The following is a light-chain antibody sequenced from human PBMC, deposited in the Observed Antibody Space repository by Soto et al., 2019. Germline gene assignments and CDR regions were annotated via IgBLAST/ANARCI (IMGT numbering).Light chain of an antibody. J-gene: IGLJ3*02. Sequence: QSALTQPASVSGSPGQSIAISCTGTSSDVGGYNYVSWYQQHPGKTPNLMIYDVSNRPSGVSNRFSGSKSGNTASLTISGLQAEDEADYYCSSYTSSSTWVFAEGPSSPS. CDR3: SSYTSSSTWV. V-gene: IGLV2-14*01. CDR1: SSDVGGYNY. CDR2: DVS.